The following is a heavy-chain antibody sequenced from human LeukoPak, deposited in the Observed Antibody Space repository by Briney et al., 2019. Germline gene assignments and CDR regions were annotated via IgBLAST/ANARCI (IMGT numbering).Heavy chain of an antibody. D-gene: IGHD2-21*02. CDR1: GFTFSSYE. Sequence: GSLRLSCAASGFTFSSYEMNWVRQAPGKGLGGGSYISSSGSTIYYADSVKGRFTISRDNAKNSLYLQMNSLRAEDTAVYYCARVLCGGDCWGGRGAFDIWGQGTMVTVSS. V-gene: IGHV3-48*03. CDR2: ISSSGSTI. J-gene: IGHJ3*02. CDR3: ARVLCGGDCWGGRGAFDI.